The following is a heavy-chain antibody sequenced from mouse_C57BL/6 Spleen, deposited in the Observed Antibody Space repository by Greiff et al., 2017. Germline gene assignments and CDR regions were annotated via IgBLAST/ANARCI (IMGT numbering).Heavy chain of an antibody. CDR3: VRQTTVVATDYAMDC. J-gene: IGHJ4*01. V-gene: IGHV10-1*01. D-gene: IGHD1-1*01. CDR2: IRSKSNNYAT. CDR1: GFSFDTYA. Sequence: EVQVVESGGGLVQPKGSLKLSCAASGFSFDTYAMNWVRQAPGQGLEWVARIRSKSNNYATYYAGSVKDRFTISRDDSESMLYLQMNNLKTEDTAMYYWVRQTTVVATDYAMDCWGQGTSVTVSS.